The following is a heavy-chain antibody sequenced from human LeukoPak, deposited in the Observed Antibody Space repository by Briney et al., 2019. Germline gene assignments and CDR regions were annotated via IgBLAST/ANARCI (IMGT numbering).Heavy chain of an antibody. J-gene: IGHJ6*02. CDR2: INHSGST. CDR1: GGSFSGYY. CDR3: ARGQLGYCSSTSCYTRRPYYYYGMDV. Sequence: PSETLSLTCAVYGGSFSGYYWSWIRQPPGKGLEWIGEINHSGSTNYSPSLKSRVTISVDTSKNQFSLKLSSVTAADTAVYYCARGQLGYCSSTSCYTRRPYYYYGMDVWGQGTTVTVSS. D-gene: IGHD2-2*02. V-gene: IGHV4-34*01.